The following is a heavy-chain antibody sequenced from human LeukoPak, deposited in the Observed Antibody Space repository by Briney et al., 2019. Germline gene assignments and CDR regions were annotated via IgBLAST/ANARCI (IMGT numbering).Heavy chain of an antibody. J-gene: IGHJ4*02. CDR1: GFTFSSYA. CDR2: ISGSGGST. Sequence: GGSLRLSCAASGFTFSSYAMSWVRQAPGKGLEWVSAISGSGGSTYYADSVKGRFTISRDNSENTLYLQMNSLRAEDTAVCYCAKDIGSSGPHQFDYWGQGTLVTVSS. CDR3: AKDIGSSGPHQFDY. D-gene: IGHD3-22*01. V-gene: IGHV3-23*01.